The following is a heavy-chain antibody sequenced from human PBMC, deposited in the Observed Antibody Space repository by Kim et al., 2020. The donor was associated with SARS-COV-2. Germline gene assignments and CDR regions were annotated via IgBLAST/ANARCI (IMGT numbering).Heavy chain of an antibody. CDR2: ISSSSSYT. CDR3: ARDPPAATEEDDAFDI. D-gene: IGHD6-25*01. V-gene: IGHV3-11*05. CDR1: GFTFSDYY. Sequence: GGSLRLSCAASGFTFSDYYMSWIRQAPGKGLEWVSYISSSSSYTNYADSVKGRFTISRDNAKNSLYLQMNSLRAEDTAVYYCARDPPAATEEDDAFDIWGQGTMVTVSS. J-gene: IGHJ3*02.